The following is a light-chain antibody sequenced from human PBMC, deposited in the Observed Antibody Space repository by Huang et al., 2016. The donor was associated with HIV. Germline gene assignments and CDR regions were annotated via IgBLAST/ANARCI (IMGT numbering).Light chain of an antibody. CDR2: DGS. CDR1: QSVSSY. J-gene: IGKJ2*01. CDR3: QQRSSWPPFT. V-gene: IGKV3-11*01. Sequence: DIVLSQSPATLSLSPGERATLSCRASQSVSSYLAWYQQKPGWAPRLLIYDGSNRATSIPARFRGSVSGTDFSLTISSLEPEDCAVYYCQQRSSWPPFTFGQGTKLEIK.